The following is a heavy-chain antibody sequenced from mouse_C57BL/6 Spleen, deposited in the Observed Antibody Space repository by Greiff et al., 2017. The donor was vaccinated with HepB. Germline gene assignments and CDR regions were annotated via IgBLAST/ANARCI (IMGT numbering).Heavy chain of an antibody. CDR3: AREAAQAPYAMDY. CDR2: IYPGDGDT. D-gene: IGHD3-2*02. CDR1: GYAFSSYW. V-gene: IGHV1-80*01. Sequence: VQLVESGAELVKPGASVKISCKASGYAFSSYWMNWVKQRPGKGLEWIGQIYPGDGDTNYNGKFKGKATLTADKSSSTAYMQLSSLTSEDSAVYFCAREAAQAPYAMDYWGQGTSVTVSS. J-gene: IGHJ4*01.